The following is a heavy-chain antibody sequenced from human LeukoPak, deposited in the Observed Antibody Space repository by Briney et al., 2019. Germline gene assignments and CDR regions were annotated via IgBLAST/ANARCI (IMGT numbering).Heavy chain of an antibody. Sequence: GGSLRLSCAASGFTFSSYAMHWVRQAPGKGLEWVAVISYDGSNKYYADSVKGRFTISRDNSKNTLYLQMNSLRAEDTAVHYCARDRGYDSSGYYLWGQGTLVTVSS. J-gene: IGHJ4*02. CDR2: ISYDGSNK. CDR3: ARDRGYDSSGYYL. D-gene: IGHD3-22*01. V-gene: IGHV3-30-3*01. CDR1: GFTFSSYA.